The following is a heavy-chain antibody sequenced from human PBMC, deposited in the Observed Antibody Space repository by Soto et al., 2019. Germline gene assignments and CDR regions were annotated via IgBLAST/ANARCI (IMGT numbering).Heavy chain of an antibody. V-gene: IGHV3-64D*06. Sequence: PGGSPRLSCSASGFTFSSYAMHWGRPAPGKGLEYVSAISSNGGSTYYADSVKGRFTISRDNSKNTLYLQMSSLRAEDTAVYYCVKTLQYSYGLPHWGQGTLVTVSS. J-gene: IGHJ4*02. CDR3: VKTLQYSYGLPH. D-gene: IGHD5-18*01. CDR2: ISSNGGST. CDR1: GFTFSSYA.